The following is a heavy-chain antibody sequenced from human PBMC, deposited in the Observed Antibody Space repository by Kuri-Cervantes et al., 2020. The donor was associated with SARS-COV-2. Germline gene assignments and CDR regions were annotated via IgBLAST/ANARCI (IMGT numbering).Heavy chain of an antibody. Sequence: GGSLRLSCAASGFTFSSSWMHWVCQAPEKGLEWVADIKCDGSEKYYVDSVKGRFTISRDNAKNSLYLQMDSLRAEDTAVYYCVREKGGWLQGDYWGQGTLVTVSS. CDR2: IKCDGSEK. V-gene: IGHV3-52*01. D-gene: IGHD5-24*01. J-gene: IGHJ4*02. CDR3: VREKGGWLQGDY. CDR1: GFTFSSSW.